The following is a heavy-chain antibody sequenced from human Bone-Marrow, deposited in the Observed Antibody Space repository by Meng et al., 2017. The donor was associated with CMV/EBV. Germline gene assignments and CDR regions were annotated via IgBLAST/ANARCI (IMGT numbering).Heavy chain of an antibody. CDR1: PLATYC. Sequence: PLATYCRHWVRQAPRQELEWMGWSHRNNGSTSYEQQYQGRVTMTRDTSINTAYMELSRLRSDDTAVYYCARSPCSSTSCYIVNWFDPWGQGTLVTVSS. CDR2: SHRNNGST. D-gene: IGHD2-2*02. CDR3: ARSPCSSTSCYIVNWFDP. V-gene: IGHV1-2*02. J-gene: IGHJ5*02.